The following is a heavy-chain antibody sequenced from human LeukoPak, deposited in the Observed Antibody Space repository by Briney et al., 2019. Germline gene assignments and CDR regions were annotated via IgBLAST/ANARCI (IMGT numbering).Heavy chain of an antibody. J-gene: IGHJ6*03. CDR1: GDSISTSSYY. D-gene: IGHD3-10*01. CDR2: IYYSWST. CDR3: ARQLYTSGSYFAPIDV. V-gene: IGHV4-39*01. Sequence: SETLSLTCSVSGDSISTSSYYWGWIRQPPGKGLEWIGTIYYSWSTYYNPSLKSRVTISIDTSNKQFSLKMTSVTAADTALYFCARQLYTSGSYFAPIDVWGKGTTVTISS.